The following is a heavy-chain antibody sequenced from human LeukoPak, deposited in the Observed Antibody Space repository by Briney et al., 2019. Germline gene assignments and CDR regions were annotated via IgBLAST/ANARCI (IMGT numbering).Heavy chain of an antibody. J-gene: IGHJ4*02. CDR3: ANGEVYFDY. V-gene: IGHV3-74*01. CDR1: GFTFSSYW. CDR2: INSDGSST. Sequence: PGESLRLSCAASGFTFSSYWMHWVRQAPGKGLVWVSRINSDGSSTSYADSVKGRFTISRDNAKNSLYLQMNSLRAEDTAVYYCANGEVYFDYWGQGTLVTVSS. D-gene: IGHD4-17*01.